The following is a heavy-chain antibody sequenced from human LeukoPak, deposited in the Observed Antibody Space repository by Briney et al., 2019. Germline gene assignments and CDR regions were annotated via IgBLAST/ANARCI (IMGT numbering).Heavy chain of an antibody. CDR3: AELGITMIGGV. CDR1: GFTFTSYC. Sequence: GGSLRLSCAASGFTFTSYCMSWVRHAPRKGMEWFSGISGGAVRTNYADSVKGRFTISRDNAKNSLYLQMNSLRAEDTAVYYCAELGITMIGGVWGKGTTVTISS. V-gene: IGHV3-48*04. J-gene: IGHJ6*04. D-gene: IGHD3-10*02. CDR2: ISGGAVRT.